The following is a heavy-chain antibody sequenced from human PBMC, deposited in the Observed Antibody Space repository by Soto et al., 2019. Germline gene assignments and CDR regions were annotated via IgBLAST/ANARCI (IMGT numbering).Heavy chain of an antibody. J-gene: IGHJ6*02. CDR2: ISAYNGST. CDR3: ARDPYSNSAPYGMDV. D-gene: IGHD4-4*01. Sequence: ASVKVSCKASGYTFASYGISWVRQAPGQGLEWMGWISAYNGSTNYAQKLQGRVTMTRDTSTSTVYMELSRLRSDDTAVYYCARDPYSNSAPYGMDVWGQGTTVTVSS. CDR1: GYTFASYG. V-gene: IGHV1-18*01.